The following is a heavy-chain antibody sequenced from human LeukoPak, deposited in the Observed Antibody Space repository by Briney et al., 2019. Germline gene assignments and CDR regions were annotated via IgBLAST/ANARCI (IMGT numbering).Heavy chain of an antibody. CDR3: ARALPGRITMIVVGGGAFDI. Sequence: ASVKVSFKASGGTFNSYTISWVRQAPGQGLEWMGRIIPILGIANYAQKFQGRVTITADKSTSTAYMELSSLRSEDTAVYYCARALPGRITMIVVGGGAFDIWGQGTMVTVSS. CDR2: IIPILGIA. CDR1: GGTFNSYT. V-gene: IGHV1-69*02. D-gene: IGHD3-22*01. J-gene: IGHJ3*02.